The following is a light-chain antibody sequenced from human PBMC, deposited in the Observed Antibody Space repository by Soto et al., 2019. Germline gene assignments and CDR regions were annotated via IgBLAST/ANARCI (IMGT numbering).Light chain of an antibody. Sequence: QCALTQPASVSGSPGQSITISCTGTSVNVGGYNYVDWYQQHPGKATKLMIYEVSNRPSGVSNRFSGSKSGNTASLTISGLQAEDEADYYCSAYTSSFTNYVFGTGAKLTAL. CDR1: SVNVGGYNY. CDR3: SAYTSSFTNYV. J-gene: IGLJ1*01. CDR2: EVS. V-gene: IGLV2-14*01.